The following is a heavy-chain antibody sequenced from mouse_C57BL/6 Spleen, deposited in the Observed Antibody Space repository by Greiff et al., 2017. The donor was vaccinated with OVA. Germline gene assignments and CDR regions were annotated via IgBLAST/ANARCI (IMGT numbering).Heavy chain of an antibody. Sequence: VQLQQSGPELVKPGASVKISCKASGYTFTDYYINWVKQRPGQGLEWIGWIFPGSGSTYYNEKFKGKATLTVDKSSSTAYMLLSSLTSEDSAVYFCARCHYYGSSYWYFDVWGTGTTVTVSS. CDR3: ARCHYYGSSYWYFDV. V-gene: IGHV1-75*01. CDR2: IFPGSGST. J-gene: IGHJ1*03. D-gene: IGHD1-1*01. CDR1: GYTFTDYY.